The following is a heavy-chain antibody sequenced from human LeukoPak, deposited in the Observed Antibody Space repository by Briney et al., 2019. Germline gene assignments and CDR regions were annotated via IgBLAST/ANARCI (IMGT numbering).Heavy chain of an antibody. CDR1: GGSFSGYY. V-gene: IGHV4-34*01. J-gene: IGHJ5*02. Sequence: TSETLSLTCAVYGGSFSGYYWSWIRQPPGKGLEWIGEINHSGSTNYNPSLKSRVTISLDTSKNQFSLKLSSVTAADTAVYYCARRVKFPFTIFGVVSPWGQGTLVTVSS. CDR3: ARRVKFPFTIFGVVSP. D-gene: IGHD3-3*01. CDR2: INHSGST.